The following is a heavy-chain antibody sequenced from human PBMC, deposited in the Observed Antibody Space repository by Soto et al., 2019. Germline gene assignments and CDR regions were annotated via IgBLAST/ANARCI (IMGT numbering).Heavy chain of an antibody. CDR3: ARENGVCRSGSCYQSLYYYYGMDV. CDR1: GYTFTGYY. D-gene: IGHD2-15*01. Sequence: QVQLVQSGAEVKKPGASVKVSCKASGYTFTGYYMHWVRQAPGQGLEWMGWINPNSGGTNYAQKFQGSVTLTRDTTNSKAYMGQSRLTADNTAVYYCARENGVCRSGSCYQSLYYYYGMDVWGKGTTVTVSS. J-gene: IGHJ6*04. V-gene: IGHV1-2*02. CDR2: INPNSGGT.